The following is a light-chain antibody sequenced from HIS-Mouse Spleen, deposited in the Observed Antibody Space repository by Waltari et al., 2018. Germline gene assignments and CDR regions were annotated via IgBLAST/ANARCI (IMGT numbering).Light chain of an antibody. J-gene: IGKJ1*01. CDR1: QGISSY. V-gene: IGKV1-9*01. CDR3: QQLNSYPPT. CDR2: AAS. Sequence: DIQLTQSPSFLSASVGDRVTITCRASQGISSYLAWYQQKPGKAPKLLIYAASTLQSGVPLRFSGSGSGTDFTLTISSLQPEDFATYYCQQLNSYPPTFGQGTKVEIK.